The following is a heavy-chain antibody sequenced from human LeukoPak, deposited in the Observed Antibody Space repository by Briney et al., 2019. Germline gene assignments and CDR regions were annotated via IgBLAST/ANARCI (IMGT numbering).Heavy chain of an antibody. J-gene: IGHJ4*02. Sequence: PSETLSLTCTVSGGSISSSSYYWGWIRQPPGKGLEWIGSIYYSGSTYYNPSLKSRVTISVDTSKNQFSLKLSSVTAADTAVYYCARGSSSGYYPIDHWGQGTLVTVSS. CDR3: ARGSSSGYYPIDH. CDR1: GGSISSSSYY. D-gene: IGHD3-22*01. CDR2: IYYSGST. V-gene: IGHV4-39*07.